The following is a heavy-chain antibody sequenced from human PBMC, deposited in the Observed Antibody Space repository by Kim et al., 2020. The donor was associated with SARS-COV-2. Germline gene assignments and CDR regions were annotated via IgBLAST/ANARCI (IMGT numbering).Heavy chain of an antibody. Sequence: SETLSLTCTVSGGSISSGTNYWAWIRQFPGKGLEWIGHIDFSVTTFYNSTLKSRLTISVDISKNQFSLDLFSVTAADTAMYYCARVSLSDRGFSYYARDVWGQGTTVTVSS. V-gene: IGHV4-31*03. CDR2: IDFSVTT. D-gene: IGHD2-21*02. J-gene: IGHJ6*02. CDR1: GGSISSGTNY. CDR3: ARVSLSDRGFSYYARDV.